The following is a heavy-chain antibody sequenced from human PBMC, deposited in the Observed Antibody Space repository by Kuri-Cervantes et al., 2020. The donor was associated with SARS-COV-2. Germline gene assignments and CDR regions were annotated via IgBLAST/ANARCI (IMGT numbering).Heavy chain of an antibody. CDR3: AKDRGYSYGYGYFDY. V-gene: IGHV3-30-3*01. D-gene: IGHD5-18*01. J-gene: IGHJ4*02. CDR1: GFTFSSYA. Sequence: LSLTCAASGFTFSSYAMHWVRQAPGKGLEWSAVISYDGSNKYYADSVKGRFTISRDNSKNTLYLQMNSLRAEDTAVYYCAKDRGYSYGYGYFDYWGQGTLVTVSS. CDR2: ISYDGSNK.